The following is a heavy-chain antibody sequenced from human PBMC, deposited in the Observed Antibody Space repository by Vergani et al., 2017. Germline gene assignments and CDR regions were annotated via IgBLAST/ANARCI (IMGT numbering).Heavy chain of an antibody. Sequence: QVQLVESGGGVVQHGGSLRHSCAASGFTFIGYGLHWVRQAPGKGLDWVAFIRYDGSNKYYADSVKGRFTISRDNSKNTLYLQMNSLRAEDTAVYYCAKDGYDILTGPYGMDVWGQGTTVTVSS. CDR3: AKDGYDILTGPYGMDV. J-gene: IGHJ6*02. CDR2: IRYDGSNK. V-gene: IGHV3-30*02. CDR1: GFTFIGYG. D-gene: IGHD3-9*01.